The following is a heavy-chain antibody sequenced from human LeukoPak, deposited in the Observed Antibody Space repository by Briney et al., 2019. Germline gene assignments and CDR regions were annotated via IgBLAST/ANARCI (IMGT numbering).Heavy chain of an antibody. D-gene: IGHD3-3*01. CDR3: AKDRETYYDFWSGYHQPPYFDY. CDR2: ISGSGGST. CDR1: GFTFSSYS. Sequence: PGGSLRLSCAASGFTFSSYSMNWVRQAPGKGLEWVSAISGSGGSTYYADSVKGRFTISRDNSKNTLYLQMNSLRAEDTAVYYCAKDRETYYDFWSGYHQPPYFDYWGQGTLVTVSS. J-gene: IGHJ4*02. V-gene: IGHV3-23*01.